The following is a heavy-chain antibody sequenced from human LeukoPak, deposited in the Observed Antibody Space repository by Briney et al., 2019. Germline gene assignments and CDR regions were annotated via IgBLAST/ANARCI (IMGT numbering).Heavy chain of an antibody. V-gene: IGHV4-39*07. D-gene: IGHD3-3*02. CDR2: IYYSGST. J-gene: IGHJ5*02. CDR1: RGSVSSSSYY. CDR3: VRLTIFGVLSINWFDP. Sequence: SETLSLTCTVSRGSVSSSSYYWGWIRQPPGKGLEWIGSIYYSGSTYYNPSLKSRVTISADTSKNQFSLKVTYVTAEDTAVYYCVRLTIFGVLSINWFDPWGQGTLVTVSS.